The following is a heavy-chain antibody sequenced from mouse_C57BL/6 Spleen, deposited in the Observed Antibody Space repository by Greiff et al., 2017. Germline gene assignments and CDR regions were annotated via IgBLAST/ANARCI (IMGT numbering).Heavy chain of an antibody. Sequence: EVMLVESGGGLVKPGGSLKLSCAASGFTFSSYAMSWVRQTPEKRLEWVATISDGGSYTYYPDNVKGRFTISRDNAKNNLYLQMSHLKSEDTAMYYCARGDYYGSQWYFDVWGTGTTVTVSS. CDR3: ARGDYYGSQWYFDV. CDR1: GFTFSSYA. CDR2: ISDGGSYT. V-gene: IGHV5-4*03. D-gene: IGHD1-1*01. J-gene: IGHJ1*03.